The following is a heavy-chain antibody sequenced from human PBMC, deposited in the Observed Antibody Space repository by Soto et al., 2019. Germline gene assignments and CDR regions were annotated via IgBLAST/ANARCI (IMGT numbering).Heavy chain of an antibody. V-gene: IGHV4-61*01. CDR3: ARYYDFWSGKLFDP. CDR2: IYYSGST. D-gene: IGHD3-3*01. CDR1: GGSVSSGSYY. Sequence: PSETLSLTCTVSGGSVSSGSYYWSWIRQPPGKGLEWIGYIYYSGSTNYNPSLKSRVTISVDTSKNQFSLKLSSVTAADTAVYYCARYYDFWSGKLFDPWGQGTLVTVSS. J-gene: IGHJ5*02.